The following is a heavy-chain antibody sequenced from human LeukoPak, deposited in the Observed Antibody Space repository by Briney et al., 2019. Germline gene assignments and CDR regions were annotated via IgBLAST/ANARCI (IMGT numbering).Heavy chain of an antibody. CDR2: ISSSGSTI. Sequence: GGSLRLSCAVSGFTFSSYEMNWVRQAPGKGLEGVSYISSSGSTIYYEDSVKGRFTISRDNAKKSLYLQMNSLRAEDTAVYYCARISSLAVAGINWGQGTLVTVSS. D-gene: IGHD6-19*01. J-gene: IGHJ4*02. CDR1: GFTFSSYE. V-gene: IGHV3-48*03. CDR3: ARISSLAVAGIN.